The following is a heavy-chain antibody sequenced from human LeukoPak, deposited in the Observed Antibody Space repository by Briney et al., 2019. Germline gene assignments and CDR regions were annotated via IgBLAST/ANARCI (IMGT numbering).Heavy chain of an antibody. CDR2: ISSSGSTI. J-gene: IGHJ5*02. D-gene: IGHD1-26*01. Sequence: GGSLRLSCAASGLTFSDYYMSWIRQAPGKGLEWVSYISSSGSTIYYADSVKGRFTISRDNAKNSLYLQMNSLRAEDTAVYYCARAPKFRLVGVPKGPFDPWGQGSLVTVSS. CDR1: GLTFSDYY. V-gene: IGHV3-11*01. CDR3: ARAPKFRLVGVPKGPFDP.